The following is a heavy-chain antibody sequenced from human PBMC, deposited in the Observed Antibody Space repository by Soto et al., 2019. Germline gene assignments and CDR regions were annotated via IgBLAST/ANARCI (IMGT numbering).Heavy chain of an antibody. Sequence: QVQLQQWGAGLLKPSETLSLTCAVYGGSFSGYYWSWIRQPPGKGLEWIGEINHSGSTNYNPSLKSRVTISVDTSKNQISLKLSSVTAADTAVYYCARESGWGNYYDSSGYYYLDYWGQGTLVTVSS. CDR2: INHSGST. J-gene: IGHJ4*02. CDR3: ARESGWGNYYDSSGYYYLDY. D-gene: IGHD3-22*01. V-gene: IGHV4-34*01. CDR1: GGSFSGYY.